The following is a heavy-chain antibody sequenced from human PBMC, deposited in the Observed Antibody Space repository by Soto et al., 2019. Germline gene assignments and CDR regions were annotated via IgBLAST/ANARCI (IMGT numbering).Heavy chain of an antibody. J-gene: IGHJ4*02. D-gene: IGHD2-21*01. V-gene: IGHV3-23*01. CDR2: IRGTGGET. CDR1: GFTFRNFV. Sequence: EVQLLESGGGIVQPGGSLRVSCVASGFTFRNFVMSWVRQAPGKGLEWVSAIRGTGGETFYADSVKGRFTISRDNSKNTLDLQMNSLGDEDTALYFCAQDRGWGVVSPSHDYWGQGTLVTVSS. CDR3: AQDRGWGVVSPSHDY.